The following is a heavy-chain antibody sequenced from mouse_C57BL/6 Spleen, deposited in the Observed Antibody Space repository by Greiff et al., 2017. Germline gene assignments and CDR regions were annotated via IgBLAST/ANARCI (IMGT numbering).Heavy chain of an antibody. CDR2: ISDGGSYT. J-gene: IGHJ4*01. CDR3: ARDRGDYGGNYYAMDG. D-gene: IGHD2-4*01. CDR1: GFTFSSYA. V-gene: IGHV5-4*01. Sequence: EVKVVESGGGLVKPGGSLKLSCAASGFTFSSYALSWVRQTPEKRLEWVATISDGGSYTYYPDNVKGRFTISRDNAKNNLYLQMSHLKSEDTAMYYCARDRGDYGGNYYAMDGWGQGTSVTVSS.